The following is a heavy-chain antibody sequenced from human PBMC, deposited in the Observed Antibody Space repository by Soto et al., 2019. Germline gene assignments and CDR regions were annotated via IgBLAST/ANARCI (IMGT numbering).Heavy chain of an antibody. J-gene: IGHJ4*02. CDR2: IYYSGST. CDR1: GGSISSGDYY. V-gene: IGHV4-30-4*01. Sequence: PSETLSFTCTVSGGSISSGDYYWSWIRQPPGKGLEWIGYIYYSGSTYYNPSLKSRVTISVDTSKNQFSLKLSSVTAADTAVYYCARGPPSGSYWFDYWGQGTLVTVSS. CDR3: ARGPPSGSYWFDY. D-gene: IGHD1-26*01.